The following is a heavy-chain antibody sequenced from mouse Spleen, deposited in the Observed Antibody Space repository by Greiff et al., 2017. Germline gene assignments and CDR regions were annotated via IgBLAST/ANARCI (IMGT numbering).Heavy chain of an antibody. J-gene: IGHJ2*01. CDR1: GFTFSSYT. V-gene: IGHV5-9*01. CDR2: ISGGGGNT. Sequence: EVQRVESGGGLVKPGGSLKLSCAASGFTFSSYTMSWVRQTPEKRLEWVATISGGGGNTYYPDSVKGRFTISRDNAKNTLYLQMSSLRSEDTALYYCARQGELGPYYFDYWGQGTTLTVSS. D-gene: IGHD4-1*01. CDR3: ARQGELGPYYFDY.